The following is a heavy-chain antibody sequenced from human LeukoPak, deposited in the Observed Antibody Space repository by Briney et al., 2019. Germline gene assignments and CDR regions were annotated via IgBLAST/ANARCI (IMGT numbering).Heavy chain of an antibody. CDR3: ASSQPLRFLEWRA. J-gene: IGHJ4*02. Sequence: SETLSLTCTVSGGSISSYYWSWIRQPPGKGLEWIGYIYYSGSTNYNPSLKSRVTISVDTSKNQFSLKLSSVTAADTAVYYCASSQPLRFLEWRAWGQGTLVTVSS. CDR2: IYYSGST. V-gene: IGHV4-59*12. CDR1: GGSISSYY. D-gene: IGHD3-3*01.